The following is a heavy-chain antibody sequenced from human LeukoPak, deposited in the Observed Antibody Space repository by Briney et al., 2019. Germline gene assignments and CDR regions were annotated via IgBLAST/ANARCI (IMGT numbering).Heavy chain of an antibody. CDR1: GFTFSSYW. J-gene: IGHJ6*02. CDR2: IKQDGSEK. D-gene: IGHD5-12*01. Sequence: GGSLRLSCAASGFTFSSYWMSWVRQAPGKGLEGVANIKQDGSEKYYVDSVKGRFTISRDNAKNSLDLQMNSLRAEDTAVYYCGRDQLAGGYDLYYYYGMDVWGQGTTVTVSS. V-gene: IGHV3-7*01. CDR3: GRDQLAGGYDLYYYYGMDV.